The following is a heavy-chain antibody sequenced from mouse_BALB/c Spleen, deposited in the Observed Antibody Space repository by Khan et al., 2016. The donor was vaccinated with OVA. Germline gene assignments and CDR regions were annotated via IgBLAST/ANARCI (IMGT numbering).Heavy chain of an antibody. CDR2: INPSSGYT. J-gene: IGHJ2*01. CDR3: ARDKIDY. V-gene: IGHV1-7*01. Sequence: QVQLKQSGAELAKPGASVKMSCKASGYTFSTYWIHWVKQRPGQGLEWIGYINPSSGYTYYNQRFNDKATLTADKSSSTAYMQLSSLTSEDSAVYYCARDKIDYWGQGTTLTVSS. CDR1: GYTFSTYW.